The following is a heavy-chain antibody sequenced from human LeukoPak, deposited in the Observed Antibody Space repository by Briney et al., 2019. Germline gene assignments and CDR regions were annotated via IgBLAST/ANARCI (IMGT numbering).Heavy chain of an antibody. CDR3: ARDGADSSGWYFDY. Sequence: GGSLRLSCAASGFTFSSYAMHWVRQAPGKGLEWVAVISYDGSNKYYADSVKGRFTISRDNSKNTLYLQMNSLRAEDTAVYYCARDGADSSGWYFDYWGQGTLVTVSS. J-gene: IGHJ4*02. V-gene: IGHV3-30-3*01. D-gene: IGHD6-19*01. CDR2: ISYDGSNK. CDR1: GFTFSSYA.